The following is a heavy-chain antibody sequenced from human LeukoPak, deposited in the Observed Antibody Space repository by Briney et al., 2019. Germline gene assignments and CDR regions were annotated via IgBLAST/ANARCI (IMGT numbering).Heavy chain of an antibody. Sequence: PSETLSLTCTVSGGSINSGSYYWNWIRQPAGKGLEWIGRIYTSGSTEDNPSLKSRVTISVDTSKNQFSLKLTSVTAADTAVYYCARELGTAYYGSGNYHYNALYYYLGVWGKGTTVTISS. D-gene: IGHD3-10*01. CDR1: GGSINSGSYY. V-gene: IGHV4-61*02. CDR2: IYTSGST. J-gene: IGHJ6*03. CDR3: ARELGTAYYGSGNYHYNALYYYLGV.